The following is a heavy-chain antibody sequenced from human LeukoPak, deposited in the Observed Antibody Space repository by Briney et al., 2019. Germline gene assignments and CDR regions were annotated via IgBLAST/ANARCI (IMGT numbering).Heavy chain of an antibody. Sequence: SSVKVSCQPSVYTLTDYYLYWVGQAPGQAREWMGWINHNFHWTNYPQTYAARVTMPRDTYISTAYMEVNRLRSDDTAVYYCAAQGYGDYWFDPWGQGALVTVSS. V-gene: IGHV1-2*02. J-gene: IGHJ5*02. D-gene: IGHD4-17*01. CDR3: AAQGYGDYWFDP. CDR1: VYTLTDYY. CDR2: INHNFHWT.